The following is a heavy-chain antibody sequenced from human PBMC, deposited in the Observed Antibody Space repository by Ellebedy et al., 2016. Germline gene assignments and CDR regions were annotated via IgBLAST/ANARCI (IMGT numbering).Heavy chain of an antibody. CDR2: IYYSGST. J-gene: IGHJ6*02. CDR3: AREGFDGMDV. CDR1: GGSISSYY. Sequence: SETLSLTCTVSGGSISSYYWSWIRQPPGKGLEWIGYIYYSGSTNYNPSLKSRVTISVDTSKNQFSLKLSSVTAADTAVYYCAREGFDGMDVWGQGTTVTVSS. V-gene: IGHV4-59*12. D-gene: IGHD3-16*01.